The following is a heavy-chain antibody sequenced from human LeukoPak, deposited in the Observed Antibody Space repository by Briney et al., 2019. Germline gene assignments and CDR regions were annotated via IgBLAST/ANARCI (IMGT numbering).Heavy chain of an antibody. V-gene: IGHV3-74*01. CDR1: GFTFSSYW. D-gene: IGHD3-3*01. CDR2: INSDGSST. J-gene: IGHJ6*03. CDR3: ARGQRAHVEWSSYMDV. Sequence: GGSLRLSCAASGFTFSSYWMHWVRQAPGKGLVWVSRINSDGSSTSYADSVKGRFTISRDNSKNTLYLQMNNLRAEDTAVYYCARGQRAHVEWSSYMDVWGKGTTVTVSS.